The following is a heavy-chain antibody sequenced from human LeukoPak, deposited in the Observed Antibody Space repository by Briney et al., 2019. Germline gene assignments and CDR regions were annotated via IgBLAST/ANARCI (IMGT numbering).Heavy chain of an antibody. V-gene: IGHV1-69*13. CDR3: ARDGGEQWLPLDY. J-gene: IGHJ4*02. CDR1: GGTFSSYA. CDR2: IIPIFGTA. Sequence: ASVKVSCKASGGTFSSYAISWVRQAPGQGLEWMGGIIPIFGTANYAQKFQGRVTITADESTSTAYMELSSLRSEDTAVYYCARDGGEQWLPLDYWGQGTLVTVSS. D-gene: IGHD6-19*01.